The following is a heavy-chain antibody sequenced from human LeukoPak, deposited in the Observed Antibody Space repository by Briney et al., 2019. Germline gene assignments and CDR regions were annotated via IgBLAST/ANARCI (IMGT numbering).Heavy chain of an antibody. CDR3: AKRVPYSSSSVYFDS. CDR2: IGQRGSST. J-gene: IGHJ4*02. D-gene: IGHD6-6*01. V-gene: IGHV3-23*01. Sequence: GGSLRLSCAASGFTFNTHGMNWVRQAPGKGLVCISSIGQRGSSTYYADSVKGRFTVSRDNSRNLVYLQMNSLRAVNTAIYYCAKRVPYSSSSVYFDSWGQGTLVTVSS. CDR1: GFTFNTHG.